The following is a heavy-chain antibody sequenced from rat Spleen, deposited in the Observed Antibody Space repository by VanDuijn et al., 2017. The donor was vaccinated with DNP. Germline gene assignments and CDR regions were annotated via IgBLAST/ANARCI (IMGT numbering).Heavy chain of an antibody. V-gene: IGHV5-25*01. D-gene: IGHD1-2*01. Sequence: EVQLVESGGGLVQPGRSLKLSCTASGFTFSAYYMAWVRQAPAKGLEWVAYIGSPAYAPYYTDSVKGRFAISRDNAENTVYLQMSSLRSEDTAIYYCASWAPIAPLSTSNYWGQGVMVTVSS. CDR1: GFTFSAYY. CDR2: IGSPAYAP. J-gene: IGHJ2*01. CDR3: ASWAPIAPLSTSNY.